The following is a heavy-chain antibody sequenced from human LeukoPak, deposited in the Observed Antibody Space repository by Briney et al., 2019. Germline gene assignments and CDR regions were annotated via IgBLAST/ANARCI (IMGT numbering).Heavy chain of an antibody. Sequence: GGSLRLSCAASGFSFSSYAMSWVRQAPGKGLEGVSSISGSGDNTYYAESVKGRFTISRDNSKNTLFLKMNSLRAEDTAVFYCAKRSGYATGWFFDFWGQGTLVTVSS. CDR2: ISGSGDNT. J-gene: IGHJ4*02. V-gene: IGHV3-23*01. D-gene: IGHD6-19*01. CDR1: GFSFSSYA. CDR3: AKRSGYATGWFFDF.